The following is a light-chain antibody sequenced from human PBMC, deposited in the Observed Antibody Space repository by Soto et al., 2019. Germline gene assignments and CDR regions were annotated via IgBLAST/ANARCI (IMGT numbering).Light chain of an antibody. Sequence: QSALTQPASVSGSPGQSITISCTGSSSDVGGYNYVSWYQQHPGKAPKLVIYEVTKRPSGVSNRFSGSKSGNTASLTISGLQPEDDTDYYCSSYTSTNHVVFGGGTKLTVL. V-gene: IGLV2-14*01. J-gene: IGLJ2*01. CDR1: SSDVGGYNY. CDR3: SSYTSTNHVV. CDR2: EVT.